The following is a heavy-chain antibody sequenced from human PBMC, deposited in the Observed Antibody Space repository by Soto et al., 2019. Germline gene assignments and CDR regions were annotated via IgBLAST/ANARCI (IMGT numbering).Heavy chain of an antibody. V-gene: IGHV5-51*01. D-gene: IGHD6-19*01. J-gene: IGHJ4*02. Sequence: GESLNLSCNGSGDSVTIYLIGWVRQMPGKGLERMGIIYPGDSDTRYSPSFQGQVTISADKSITTTYLQWSSLKASDTAIYYCARLFDTSGWYDYWGQGTMVNV. CDR2: IYPGDSDT. CDR1: GDSVTIYL. CDR3: ARLFDTSGWYDY.